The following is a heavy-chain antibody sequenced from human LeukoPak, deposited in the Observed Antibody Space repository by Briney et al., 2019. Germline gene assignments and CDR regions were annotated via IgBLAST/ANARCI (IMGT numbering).Heavy chain of an antibody. D-gene: IGHD3-22*01. Sequence: GGSLRLSCAASGFTFSSYAMSWVRPAPGQGLEWVSAISGSGDSTYYSDSVKGRFTISRDNSKNTLYVQMNSLRAEDTAVYYCAKPLVSDYYDSSGYWGYWGQGTLVTVSS. CDR1: GFTFSSYA. CDR2: ISGSGDST. J-gene: IGHJ4*02. CDR3: AKPLVSDYYDSSGYWGY. V-gene: IGHV3-23*01.